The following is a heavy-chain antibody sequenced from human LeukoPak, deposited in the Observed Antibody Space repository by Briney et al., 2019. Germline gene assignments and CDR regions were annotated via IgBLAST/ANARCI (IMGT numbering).Heavy chain of an antibody. CDR2: IYTSGST. D-gene: IGHD6-13*01. Sequence: PSETLSLTCTVSGGSISSYYWSWIRQPAGKGLEWIGRIYTSGSTNYNPSLKSRVTMSVDTSKNQFSLKLSSVTAADTAVYYCAKDSAHWSAAGTDTFDYWGQGALVTVSS. CDR3: AKDSAHWSAAGTDTFDY. V-gene: IGHV4-4*07. J-gene: IGHJ4*02. CDR1: GGSISSYY.